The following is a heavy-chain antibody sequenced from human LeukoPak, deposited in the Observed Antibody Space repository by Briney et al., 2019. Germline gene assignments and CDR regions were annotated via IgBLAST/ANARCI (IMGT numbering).Heavy chain of an antibody. CDR2: INQDGTEI. J-gene: IGHJ6*03. Sequence: GGSLRLSCVASGFTFGNFWMSWVRQAPGKGLEWVANINQDGTEIHYVDSVKGRFTISRDNAKNSLYLQMNSLRAEDTAVYYCARDRRAGGYDFWSGYYYYYYMDVWGKGTTVTVSS. CDR1: GFTFGNFW. CDR3: ARDRRAGGYDFWSGYYYYYYMDV. V-gene: IGHV3-7*01. D-gene: IGHD3-3*01.